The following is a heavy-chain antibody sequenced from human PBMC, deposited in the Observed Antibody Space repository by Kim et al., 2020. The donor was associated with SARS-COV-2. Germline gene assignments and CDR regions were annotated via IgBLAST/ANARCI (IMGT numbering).Heavy chain of an antibody. CDR2: ISAYNGNT. D-gene: IGHD3-22*01. CDR3: ASRPINYYYDRDYGMDV. V-gene: IGHV1-18*01. J-gene: IGHJ6*02. CDR1: GYTFTSYG. Sequence: ASVKVSCKASGYTFTSYGISWVRQAPGQGLEWMGWISAYNGNTNYAQKLQGRVTMTTDTSTSTAYMELRSLRSDDTAVYYCASRPINYYYDRDYGMDVWGQGTTVTVSS.